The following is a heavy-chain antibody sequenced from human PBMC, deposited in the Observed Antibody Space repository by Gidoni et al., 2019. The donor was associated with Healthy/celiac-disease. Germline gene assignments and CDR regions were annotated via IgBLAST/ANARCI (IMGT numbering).Heavy chain of an antibody. D-gene: IGHD2-2*01. CDR2: ISGSGGST. CDR3: VVPRSNPY. V-gene: IGHV3-23*01. Sequence: EVQLLESGGGLVQPGGSLRLSCAASGFTFSSYAMSGVRQAPGKGLEWVSAISGSGGSTYYADSVKGRFNISRDNSKNTLYLQMNSLRAEDTAVYYCVVPRSNPYWGQGTLVTVSS. J-gene: IGHJ4*02. CDR1: GFTFSSYA.